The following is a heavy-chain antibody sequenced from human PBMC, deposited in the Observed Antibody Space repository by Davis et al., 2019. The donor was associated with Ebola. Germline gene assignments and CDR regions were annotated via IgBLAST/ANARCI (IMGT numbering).Heavy chain of an antibody. D-gene: IGHD2-21*01. J-gene: IGHJ6*02. CDR1: GFTFSNYW. V-gene: IGHV3-74*01. CDR2: INRDESGT. CDR3: ARAYCGGDCLFYYYGMDV. Sequence: GESLKISCAASGFTFSNYWMYWVRQAPGKGLVWVSRINRDESGTTYADSVKGRFTISRDNAKNSLYLQMNSLRAEDTAVYYCARAYCGGDCLFYYYGMDVWGQGTTVTVSS.